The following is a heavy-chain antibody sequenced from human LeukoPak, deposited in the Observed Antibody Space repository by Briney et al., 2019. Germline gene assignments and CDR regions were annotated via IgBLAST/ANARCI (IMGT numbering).Heavy chain of an antibody. D-gene: IGHD7-27*01. CDR2: IRYGGSNK. V-gene: IGHV3-30*02. CDR1: GFTFSSYG. CDR3: AKDPSLGIGYYFDY. J-gene: IGHJ4*02. Sequence: PGGSLRLSCAASGFTFSSYGMHWVRQAPGKGLEWVAFIRYGGSNKYYADSVKGRFTISRDSSKNTLYLQMNSLRAEDTAVYYCAKDPSLGIGYYFDYWGQGTLVTVSS.